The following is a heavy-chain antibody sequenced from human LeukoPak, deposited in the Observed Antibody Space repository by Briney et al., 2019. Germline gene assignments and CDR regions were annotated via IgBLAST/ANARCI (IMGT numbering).Heavy chain of an antibody. CDR1: GFTFSSYA. J-gene: IGHJ4*02. CDR3: ARDEYYYGSGSYSRTGY. D-gene: IGHD3-10*01. CDR2: ISYDGSNK. V-gene: IGHV3-30-3*01. Sequence: GGSLRLSCAASGFTFSSYAMPWVRQAPGKGLEWVAVISYDGSNKYYADSVKGRFTISRDNSKNTLYLQMNSLRAEDTAVYYCARDEYYYGSGSYSRTGYWGQGTLVTVSS.